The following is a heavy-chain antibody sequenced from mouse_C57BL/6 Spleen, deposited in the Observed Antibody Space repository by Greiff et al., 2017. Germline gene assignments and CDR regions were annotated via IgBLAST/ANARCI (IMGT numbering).Heavy chain of an antibody. V-gene: IGHV1-59*01. D-gene: IGHD1-1*01. Sequence: VKLQQPGAELVRPGTSVKLSCKASGYTFTSYWMHWVKQRPGQGLEWIGVIDPSDSYTNYNQKFKGKATLTVDTSSSTAYMQLSSLTSEDSAVYYCARKGTTVSMDYWGQGTSVTVSS. J-gene: IGHJ4*01. CDR3: ARKGTTVSMDY. CDR2: IDPSDSYT. CDR1: GYTFTSYW.